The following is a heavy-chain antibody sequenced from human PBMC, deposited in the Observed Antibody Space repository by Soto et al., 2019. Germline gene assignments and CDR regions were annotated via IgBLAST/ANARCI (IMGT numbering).Heavy chain of an antibody. V-gene: IGHV3-33*05. CDR3: ARSHLYYDSSGYPDY. J-gene: IGHJ4*02. CDR1: FTSSSYG. CDR2: ISYDGSNK. D-gene: IGHD3-22*01. Sequence: FTSSSYGMHWVRQAPAKGPQWLEDISYDGSNKYYADSVKGRFTISRDNAKNSLYLQMNSLRAEDTAVYYCARSHLYYDSSGYPDYWGQGTLVTVCS.